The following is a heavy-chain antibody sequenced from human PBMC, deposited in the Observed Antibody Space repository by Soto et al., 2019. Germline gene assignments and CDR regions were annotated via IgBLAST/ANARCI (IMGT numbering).Heavy chain of an antibody. J-gene: IGHJ4*02. V-gene: IGHV3-21*01. CDR3: ARDLLTWFGELLEYYFDY. CDR1: GFTFSSYS. Sequence: GGSLRLSCAASGFTFSSYSMNWVRQAPGKGLEWVSSISSSSSYIYYADSVKGRFTISRDNAKNSLYLQMNSLRAEDTAVYYCARDLLTWFGELLEYYFDYWGQGTLVTVSS. CDR2: ISSSSSYI. D-gene: IGHD3-10*01.